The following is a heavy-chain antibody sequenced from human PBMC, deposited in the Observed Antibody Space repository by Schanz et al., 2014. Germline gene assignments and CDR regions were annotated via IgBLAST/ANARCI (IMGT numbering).Heavy chain of an antibody. V-gene: IGHV3-23*01. J-gene: IGHJ6*02. CDR2: IASGGSHT. Sequence: VQLLESGGGLVQPGGSLKLSCSASGFTFSDYAMSWVRQAPGKGLEWVSTIASGGSHTFYADSVTGRFTISGANSKNTLFLQMNSLRVEATAIYYCAKIWTANHITGRPGWSDGMDVWGQGTTV. D-gene: IGHD6-6*01. CDR1: GFTFSDYA. CDR3: AKIWTANHITGRPGWSDGMDV.